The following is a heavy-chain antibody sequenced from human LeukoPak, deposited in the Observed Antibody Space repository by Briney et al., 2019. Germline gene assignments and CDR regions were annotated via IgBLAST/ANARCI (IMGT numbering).Heavy chain of an antibody. Sequence: GGSLRLSCAASGFTVSSNYMSWVRQAPGKGLEWVSVIYSGGSTYYADSVKGRFTISRDNSKNTLYLQMNSLRAEDTAVYYCARDPHYDSSGYLDWGQGTLVTVSS. V-gene: IGHV3-53*01. CDR1: GFTVSSNY. CDR2: IYSGGST. J-gene: IGHJ4*02. D-gene: IGHD3-22*01. CDR3: ARDPHYDSSGYLD.